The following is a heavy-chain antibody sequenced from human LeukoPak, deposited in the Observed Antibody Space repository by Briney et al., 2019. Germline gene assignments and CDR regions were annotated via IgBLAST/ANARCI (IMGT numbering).Heavy chain of an antibody. CDR1: GFTFSSYE. V-gene: IGHV3-48*03. D-gene: IGHD3-22*01. J-gene: IGHJ3*02. CDR3: AREQLLYYYDSSGYSKDDAFDI. CDR2: ISSSGSTI. Sequence: GGSLRLSCAASGFTFSSYEMNWVRQAPGKGLEWVSYISSSGSTIYYADSVKGRFTISRDNAENSLYLQMNSLRAEDTAVYYCAREQLLYYYDSSGYSKDDAFDIWGQGTMVTVSS.